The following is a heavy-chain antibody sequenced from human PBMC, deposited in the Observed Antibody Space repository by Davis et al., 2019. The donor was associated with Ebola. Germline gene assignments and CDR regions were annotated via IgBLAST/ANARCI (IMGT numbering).Heavy chain of an antibody. D-gene: IGHD3-3*01. V-gene: IGHV1-2*04. CDR1: GYTFTGYY. CDR2: INANSGVT. CDR3: ARIPAVLWSRYNWFDP. J-gene: IGHJ5*02. Sequence: AASVKVSCKASGYTFTGYYMQWVRQAPGHGLEWMGWINANSGVTNYAQKFQGWVTMTRDTSISTAYMELSRLTSDDTAVYYCARIPAVLWSRYNWFDPWGQGTLVTVSS.